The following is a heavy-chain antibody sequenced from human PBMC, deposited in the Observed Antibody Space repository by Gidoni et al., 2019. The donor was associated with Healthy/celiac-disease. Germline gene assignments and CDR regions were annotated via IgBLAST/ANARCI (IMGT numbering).Heavy chain of an antibody. J-gene: IGHJ3*02. V-gene: IGHV4-39*01. CDR2: IYYSGST. CDR3: ARHRRDYYDSSGYPWGAFDI. D-gene: IGHD3-22*01. Sequence: QLQLQESGPGLVKPSETLSLTCTVSGGSISSSSYYCGWIRQPPGKGLEWIGSIYYSGSTYYNPSLKSRVTIAVDTSKNQFSLKLSSVTAADTAVYYCARHRRDYYDSSGYPWGAFDIWGQGTMVTVSS. CDR1: GGSISSSSYY.